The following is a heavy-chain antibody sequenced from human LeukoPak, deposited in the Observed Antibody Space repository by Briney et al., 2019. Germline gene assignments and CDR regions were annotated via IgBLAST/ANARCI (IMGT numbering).Heavy chain of an antibody. CDR2: ISSSSSYI. Sequence: GGSLRLSCAASGFTFSSYEMNWVRQASGKGLEWVSYISSSSSYIYYADSVKGRFTISRDNAKNSLYLQMNSLRAEDTAVYYCTRVEETATTAAIIRKYSYYYYYMDVWGKGNTVTVSS. CDR1: GFTFSSYE. J-gene: IGHJ6*03. CDR3: TRVEETATTAAIIRKYSYYYYYMDV. D-gene: IGHD4-11*01. V-gene: IGHV3-21*05.